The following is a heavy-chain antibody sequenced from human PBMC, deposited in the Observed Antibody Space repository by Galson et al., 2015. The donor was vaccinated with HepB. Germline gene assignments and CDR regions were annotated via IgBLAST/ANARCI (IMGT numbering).Heavy chain of an antibody. V-gene: IGHV1-18*01. CDR2: ISAYNGNT. CDR3: ARDEVGHNWNDVAGWFDP. D-gene: IGHD1-1*01. CDR1: GYTFTSYG. Sequence: SVKVSCKASGYTFTSYGISWVRQAPGQGLEWMGWISAYNGNTNYAQKLQGRVTMTTDTSTSTAYMELRSLRSDDTAVYYCARDEVGHNWNDVAGWFDPWGQGTLVTVSS. J-gene: IGHJ5*02.